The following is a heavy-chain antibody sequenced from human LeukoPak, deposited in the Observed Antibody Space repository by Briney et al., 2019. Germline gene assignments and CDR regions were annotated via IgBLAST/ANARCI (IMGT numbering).Heavy chain of an antibody. J-gene: IGHJ4*02. CDR3: ARVIAVAGFDY. V-gene: IGHV1-2*02. D-gene: IGHD6-19*01. Sequence: ASVTVSCKAFGYTFTDYYMHWVRRAPGQGLEWMGWINPNSGGSNYAQKFQGRVTMTRDTSISTAYMELSRLRSDDTAVYYCARVIAVAGFDYWGQGTLVTVSS. CDR1: GYTFTDYY. CDR2: INPNSGGS.